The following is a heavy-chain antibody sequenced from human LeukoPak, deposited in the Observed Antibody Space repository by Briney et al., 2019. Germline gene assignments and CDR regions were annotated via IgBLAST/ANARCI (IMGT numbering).Heavy chain of an antibody. CDR2: IYYSGST. Sequence: SETLSLTCTVSGGSISSSSYYWGWIRQPPGKGLEWIGGIYYSGSTYYNPSLKSRVTISIDTSKNQFSLKLSSVTAADTAVYFCARQVYSNYYYYYMDVWGKGTTVTVSS. CDR1: GGSISSSSYY. D-gene: IGHD4-11*01. CDR3: ARQVYSNYYYYYMDV. V-gene: IGHV4-39*01. J-gene: IGHJ6*03.